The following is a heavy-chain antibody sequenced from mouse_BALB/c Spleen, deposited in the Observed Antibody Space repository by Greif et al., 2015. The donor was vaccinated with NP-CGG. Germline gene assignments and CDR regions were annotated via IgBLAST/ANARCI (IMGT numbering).Heavy chain of an antibody. D-gene: IGHD2-13*01. CDR1: GYTFTSYW. CDR2: INPSTGYT. J-gene: IGHJ3*01. V-gene: IGHV1-7*01. Sequence: QVQLKESGAELAKPGASVKMSCKASGYTFTSYWMHWVKQRPGQGLEWIGYINPSTGYTEYNQKFKDKATLTADKSSSTAYMQLSSLTSEDSAVYYCAIRTLCYYGALAYWGQGTLVTVSA. CDR3: AIRTLCYYGALAY.